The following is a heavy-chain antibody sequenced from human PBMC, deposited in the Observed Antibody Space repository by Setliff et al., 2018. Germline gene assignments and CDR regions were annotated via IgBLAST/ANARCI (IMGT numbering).Heavy chain of an antibody. Sequence: SETLSLTCTVSGGSISSSSYYWGWIRQPPGKGLEWIGSIYYSGSTYYNPSLKSRVTISVDTSKNQFSLNLSSVTAADTAVYYCARLGGSSTSGGFYYFYYYMDVWGKGTTVTVSS. D-gene: IGHD2-2*01. V-gene: IGHV4-39*01. J-gene: IGHJ6*03. CDR1: GGSISSSSYY. CDR3: ARLGGSSTSGGFYYFYYYMDV. CDR2: IYYSGST.